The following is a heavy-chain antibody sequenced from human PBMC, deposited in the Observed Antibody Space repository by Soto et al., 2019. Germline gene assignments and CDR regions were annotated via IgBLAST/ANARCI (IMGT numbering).Heavy chain of an antibody. CDR3: AKGDGYNEDYYYYYGMDV. V-gene: IGHV3-23*01. J-gene: IGHJ6*02. Sequence: GGSLRLSCAASGFTFSSYAMSWVRQAPGKGLEWVSAISGSGGSTYYADSVKGRFTISRDNSKNTLYLQMNSLRAEDTAVYYCAKGDGYNEDYYYYYGMDVWGQGTTVTVSS. D-gene: IGHD5-12*01. CDR1: GFTFSSYA. CDR2: ISGSGGST.